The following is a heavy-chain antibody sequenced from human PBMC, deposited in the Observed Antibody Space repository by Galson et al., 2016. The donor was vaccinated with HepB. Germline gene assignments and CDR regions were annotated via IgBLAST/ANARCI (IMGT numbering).Heavy chain of an antibody. D-gene: IGHD5-12*01. V-gene: IGHV5-51*01. J-gene: IGHJ5*02. CDR2: VYPGDSDT. CDR1: GYSFTDYW. CDR3: ARQRGRGRSPLYRDFDP. Sequence: QSGAEVKKPGESLKISCKASGYSFTDYWVAWVRQMPGKGLEWMGIVYPGDSDTRYGPSFRGQVTMSADKSINTAYLQGSSLKASDSAMYYCARQRGRGRSPLYRDFDPWGQGTLVTVSS.